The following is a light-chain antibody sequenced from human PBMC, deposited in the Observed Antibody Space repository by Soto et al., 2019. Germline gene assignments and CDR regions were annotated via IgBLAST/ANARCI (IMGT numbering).Light chain of an antibody. J-gene: IGLJ3*02. CDR1: SSDVGGYDY. V-gene: IGLV2-11*01. CDR2: DVS. CDR3: CSYAGSDNWV. Sequence: QSALTQPRSVSGSPGQSVTLSCTGTSSDVGGYDYVSWYQQHPDKAPKLIIYDVSRRPSGVPDRFSGSKSGNTASLTISGLQTEDEADYYCCSYAGSDNWVFGGGTKVTVL.